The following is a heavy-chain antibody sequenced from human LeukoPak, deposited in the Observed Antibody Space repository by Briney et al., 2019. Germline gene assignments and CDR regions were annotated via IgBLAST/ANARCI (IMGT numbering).Heavy chain of an antibody. Sequence: GASVKVSCKASGYTFTDYYMHWVRQAPGQGLEWMGWINPNSSGTNYAQKFQGRVTMTRDMSITTAYMELNRLKSDDTAVYYCAEAKYNNGWEAIDMWGQGTMVTVSS. CDR1: GYTFTDYY. J-gene: IGHJ3*02. CDR2: INPNSSGT. D-gene: IGHD6-19*01. V-gene: IGHV1-2*02. CDR3: AEAKYNNGWEAIDM.